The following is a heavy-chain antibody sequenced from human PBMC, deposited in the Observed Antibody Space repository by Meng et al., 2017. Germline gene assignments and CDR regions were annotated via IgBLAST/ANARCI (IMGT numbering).Heavy chain of an antibody. CDR1: GDSVSSNSAT. J-gene: IGHJ4*02. CDR2: TYYRSKWYN. D-gene: IGHD6-19*01. CDR3: VRAARGAVAGSFDY. V-gene: IGHV6-1*01. Sequence: SQTLSLTCAISGDSVSSNSATWNWIRQYPSRGLEWLGRTYYRSKWYNGYAVSVKSRVTINPDTSKNHVSLHLNSVTPEDTAVYYCVRAARGAVAGSFDYWGQGTLVTVSS.